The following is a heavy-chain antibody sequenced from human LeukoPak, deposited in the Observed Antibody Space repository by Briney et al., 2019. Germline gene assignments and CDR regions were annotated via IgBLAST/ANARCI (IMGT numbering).Heavy chain of an antibody. J-gene: IGHJ6*02. CDR1: GYTFTSYD. D-gene: IGHD2-15*01. CDR2: MNPNSGNT. Sequence: ASVKVSCKASGYTFTSYDINWVRQATGQGLEWMGWMNPNSGNTSYAQRFQGRVTMTRNTSISTAYMELSSLRSEDTAVYYCARGQVYCSGGSCLLQTTYYYYGMDVWGQGTTVTVSS. V-gene: IGHV1-8*01. CDR3: ARGQVYCSGGSCLLQTTYYYYGMDV.